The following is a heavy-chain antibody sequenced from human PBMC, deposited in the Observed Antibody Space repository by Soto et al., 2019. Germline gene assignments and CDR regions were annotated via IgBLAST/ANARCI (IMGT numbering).Heavy chain of an antibody. CDR1: GYTFTGYY. Sequence: QVQLVQSGAEVKKPGASVKVSCKASGYTFTGYYMHWVRQAPGQGLEWMGWINPNSGDTNYAQKFQGRVTMTRDTSISTAYMELSRLRSDDTAVYYCAGGPRRYRHYGMDVWGQGTTVTVSS. CDR3: AGGPRRYRHYGMDV. CDR2: INPNSGDT. D-gene: IGHD3-16*02. J-gene: IGHJ6*02. V-gene: IGHV1-2*02.